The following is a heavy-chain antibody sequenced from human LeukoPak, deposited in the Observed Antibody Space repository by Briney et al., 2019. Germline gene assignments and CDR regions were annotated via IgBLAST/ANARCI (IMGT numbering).Heavy chain of an antibody. J-gene: IGHJ4*02. Sequence: SETLSLTCAVSVGSIRSSDWWSWVRQPPGKGLEWIGDIYHSGATNYNPSLKSRVTISVDKSQNPFSLRMSSVTASTTTLYYSARAAAWFGEGWGQGTLVTVSS. CDR3: ARAAAWFGEG. V-gene: IGHV4-4*02. D-gene: IGHD3-10*01. CDR1: VGSIRSSDW. CDR2: IYHSGAT.